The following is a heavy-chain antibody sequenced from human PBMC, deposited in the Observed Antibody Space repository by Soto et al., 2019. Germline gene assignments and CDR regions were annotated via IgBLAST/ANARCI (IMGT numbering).Heavy chain of an antibody. Sequence: CGSVRLNCSASGFTPNSYCLHWDRQAPGRGLEWVSRINIDGSNTEYADSVKGRFTISRDYARNTLYLQMNSLRAEDTAVYYCARDIVARRSSYAMDVWGQGTTVTVSS. CDR1: GFTPNSYC. D-gene: IGHD6-6*01. J-gene: IGHJ6*02. V-gene: IGHV3-74*03. CDR2: INIDGSNT. CDR3: ARDIVARRSSYAMDV.